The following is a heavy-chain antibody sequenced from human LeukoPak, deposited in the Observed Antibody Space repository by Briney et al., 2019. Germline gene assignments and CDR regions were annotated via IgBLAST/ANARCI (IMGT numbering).Heavy chain of an antibody. D-gene: IGHD3-16*02. CDR1: GGSISSGSYY. Sequence: SETLSLTCTVSGGSISSGSYYWSWIRQPAGKGLEWIGRIYTSGSTNYNPSLKSRVTISVDTSKNQFSLKLSSVTAADTAVYYCASGYDYVWGSYRYTGAHFDYWGQGTLVTVSS. CDR3: ASGYDYVWGSYRYTGAHFDY. V-gene: IGHV4-61*02. J-gene: IGHJ4*02. CDR2: IYTSGST.